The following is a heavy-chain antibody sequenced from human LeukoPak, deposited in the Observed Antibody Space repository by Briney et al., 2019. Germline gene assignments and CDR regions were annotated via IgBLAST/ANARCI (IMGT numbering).Heavy chain of an antibody. Sequence: ASVKVSCKFSAYAFTGFYLHWVRQAPGQGLEWMGWVNPDSGGTNYAQKLHGRVTMTSDTSVSTAYMELSRLKSDDTAVYYCARIPQKTSMVIRRADYWGQGTLVIVSS. CDR2: VNPDSGGT. CDR3: ARIPQKTSMVIRRADY. D-gene: IGHD5-18*01. CDR1: AYAFTGFY. J-gene: IGHJ4*02. V-gene: IGHV1-2*02.